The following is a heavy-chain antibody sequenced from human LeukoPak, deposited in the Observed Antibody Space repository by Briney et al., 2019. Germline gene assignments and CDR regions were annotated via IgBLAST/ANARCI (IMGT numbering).Heavy chain of an antibody. CDR3: ARDHNWGFDY. CDR2: ISGSGGST. V-gene: IGHV3-23*01. Sequence: GGSLRLSCAASGFTISNFWMSWVRQAPGKGLEWVSAISGSGGSTYYADSVKGRFTISRDNAKNSLYLQMSSLRAEDTAVYYCARDHNWGFDYWGQGTLVTVSS. J-gene: IGHJ4*02. CDR1: GFTISNFW. D-gene: IGHD7-27*01.